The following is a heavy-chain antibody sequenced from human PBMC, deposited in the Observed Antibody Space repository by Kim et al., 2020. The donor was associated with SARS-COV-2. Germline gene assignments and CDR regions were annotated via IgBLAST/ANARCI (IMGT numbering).Heavy chain of an antibody. CDR3: ARRAVAAGTVDY. Sequence: NSAQKFRGRVTMTRDTSTSTVYMELSSLRSEDTAVYYCARRAVAAGTVDYWGPGTLVTVSS. J-gene: IGHJ4*02. D-gene: IGHD6-13*01. V-gene: IGHV1-46*01.